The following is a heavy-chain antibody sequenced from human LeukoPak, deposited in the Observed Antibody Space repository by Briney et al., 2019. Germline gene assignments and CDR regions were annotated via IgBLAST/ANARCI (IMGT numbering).Heavy chain of an antibody. CDR3: ASSKYSSSWYRPGFDY. V-gene: IGHV1-69*05. CDR2: IIPIFGTA. CDR1: GGTFSSYA. J-gene: IGHJ4*02. D-gene: IGHD6-13*01. Sequence: SVKVSCKASGGTFSSYAISWVRQAPGQGLEWMGGIIPIFGTANYAQKFQGRVTITTDESTSTAYMELSSLRSEDTAVDYCASSKYSSSWYRPGFDYWGQGTLVTVSS.